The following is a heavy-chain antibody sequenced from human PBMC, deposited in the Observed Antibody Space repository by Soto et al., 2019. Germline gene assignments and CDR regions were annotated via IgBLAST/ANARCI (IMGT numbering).Heavy chain of an antibody. CDR3: ARAVFPSSAPVDY. J-gene: IGHJ4*02. D-gene: IGHD6-19*01. CDR2: IYYSGST. V-gene: IGHV4-59*01. CDR1: GGSISNYY. Sequence: QVQLQESGPRLVKPSETLSLTCTVSGGSISNYYWSWIRQPPGKGLEWIGYIYYSGSTNYNPSLQSRLPISVDTSKTQFCLKLSSVTAAGTAVYYCARAVFPSSAPVDYWGQGTLVPVSS.